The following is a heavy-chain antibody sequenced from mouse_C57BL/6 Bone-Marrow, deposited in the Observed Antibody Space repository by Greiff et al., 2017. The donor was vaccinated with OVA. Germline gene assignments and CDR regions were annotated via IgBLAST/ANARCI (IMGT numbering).Heavy chain of an antibody. Sequence: QVQLQQSGAELVRPGTSVKVSCKASGYAFTNYLIEWVKQRPGQGLEWIGVINPGSGGTNYNEKFKGKATLTVAKSTSTAYMQLSSLTSEDTAVYFCARRPAWFAYWGQGTLVTVSA. CDR3: ARRPAWFAY. J-gene: IGHJ3*01. V-gene: IGHV1-54*01. CDR1: GYAFTNYL. CDR2: INPGSGGT.